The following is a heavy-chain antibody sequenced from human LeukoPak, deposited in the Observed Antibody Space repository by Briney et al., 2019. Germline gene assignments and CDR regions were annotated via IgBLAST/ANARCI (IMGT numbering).Heavy chain of an antibody. CDR2: MNPNSGNT. V-gene: IGHV1-8*01. CDR1: GYTFTSYD. CDR3: ALTSGSYYYFDY. D-gene: IGHD1-26*01. J-gene: IGHJ4*02. Sequence: GASVKVSCKASGYTFTSYDINWVRQATGQGLEWMGWMNPNSGNTGYAQKFQGRVTMTRNTSISTAYMELSSLRSEDTAVYYCALTSGSYYYFDYWGQGTLVTVSS.